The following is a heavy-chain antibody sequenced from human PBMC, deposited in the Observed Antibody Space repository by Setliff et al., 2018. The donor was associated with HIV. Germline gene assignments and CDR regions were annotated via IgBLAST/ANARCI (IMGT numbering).Heavy chain of an antibody. CDR3: ARGMIRGAIITEFDS. V-gene: IGHV1-3*01. CDR2: INGGNGHT. Sequence: ASVKVSCKTSGYPFKSYPMHWVRQAPGQRLEWMGWINGGNGHTKSSERFQGRVTFSRDSSASTAQMELSSLTSEDTAVYFCARGMIRGAIITEFDSWGQGTLVTVSS. CDR1: GYPFKSYP. J-gene: IGHJ4*02. D-gene: IGHD3-10*01.